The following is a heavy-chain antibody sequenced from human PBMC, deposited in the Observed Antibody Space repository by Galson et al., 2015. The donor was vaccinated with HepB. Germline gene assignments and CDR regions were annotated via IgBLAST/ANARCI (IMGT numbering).Heavy chain of an antibody. CDR2: TYYRSKWYN. D-gene: IGHD1-1*01. J-gene: IGHJ6*03. CDR3: AREESYNWNDGLGGESYYYYMDV. V-gene: IGHV6-1*01. CDR1: GDSVSSNSAA. Sequence: CAISGDSVSSNSAAWNWIRQSPSRGLEWLGRTYYRSKWYNDYAVSVKSRITINPDTSKNQFSLQLNSVTPEDTAVYYCAREESYNWNDGLGGESYYYYMDVWGKGTTVTVSS.